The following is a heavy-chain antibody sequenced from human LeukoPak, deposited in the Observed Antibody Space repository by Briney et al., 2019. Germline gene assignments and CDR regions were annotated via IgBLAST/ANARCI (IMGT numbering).Heavy chain of an antibody. J-gene: IGHJ6*03. D-gene: IGHD2-2*01. CDR1: GGSIINSNYY. CDR3: AAVPAAMIDYYYMDV. V-gene: IGHV4-39*01. CDR2: LHHSGST. Sequence: PSETLSLTCTVSGGSIINSNYYWDWIRQPPGKGLEWIGGLHHSGSTYYNPSLKSRVTISVDTSKNQFSLKLSSVTAADTAVYYCAAVPAAMIDYYYMDVWGKGTTVTVSS.